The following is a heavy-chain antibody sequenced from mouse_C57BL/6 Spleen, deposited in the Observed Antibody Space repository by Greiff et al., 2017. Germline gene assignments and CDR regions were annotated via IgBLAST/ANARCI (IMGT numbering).Heavy chain of an antibody. CDR3: ARRELGQYYFDY. D-gene: IGHD3-3*01. V-gene: IGHV1-80*01. CDR1: GYAFSSYW. Sequence: QVQLQQSGAELVKPGASVKISCKASGYAFSSYWMNWVKQRPGKGLEWIGQIYPGDGDTNYNGKFKGKATLTADKSSSTAYMQLSSLTSEDSAVYFCARRELGQYYFDYWGQGTTLTVSS. J-gene: IGHJ2*01. CDR2: IYPGDGDT.